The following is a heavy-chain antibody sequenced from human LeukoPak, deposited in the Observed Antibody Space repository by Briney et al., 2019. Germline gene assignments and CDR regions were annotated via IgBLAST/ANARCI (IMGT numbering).Heavy chain of an antibody. CDR2: ISYDGSNK. CDR1: GFTFSSYG. CDR3: AKDFLPHISMVRGVTTLFDF. D-gene: IGHD3-10*01. Sequence: GRSLRLSCAASGFTFSSYGMHWVRQAPGKGLEWVIGISYDGSNKYYADSVKGRFTISRDNSKSTLYLQMNSLRAEDTAVYYCAKDFLPHISMVRGVTTLFDFWGQGTLVTVSS. J-gene: IGHJ4*02. V-gene: IGHV3-30*18.